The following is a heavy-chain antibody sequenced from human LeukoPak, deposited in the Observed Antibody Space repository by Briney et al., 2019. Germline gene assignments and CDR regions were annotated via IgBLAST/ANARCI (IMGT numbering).Heavy chain of an antibody. Sequence: GGSLRVSCADSGFTLSSYAMSWVRQAPGKGLEWVSIIENSGESTYYADSVKGRFTISRDNSKNILYLQMNSLRAEDTALYYCAKSRGSGTYEAIDYWGQGTLVTVSS. CDR3: AKSRGSGTYEAIDY. CDR2: IENSGEST. V-gene: IGHV3-23*01. D-gene: IGHD3-10*01. J-gene: IGHJ4*02. CDR1: GFTLSSYA.